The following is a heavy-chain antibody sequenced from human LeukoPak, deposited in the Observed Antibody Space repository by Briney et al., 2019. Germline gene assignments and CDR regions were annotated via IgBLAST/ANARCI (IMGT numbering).Heavy chain of an antibody. J-gene: IGHJ2*01. V-gene: IGHV3-9*01. CDR3: AKDMNDYGDYGTVGYFDL. D-gene: IGHD4-17*01. Sequence: GRSLRLSCAASGFTFDDYAMHWVRQAPGKGLEWGSDISWNSGSIGYADSVKGRFTISRDNAKNSLYLQMNSLRAEDTALYYCAKDMNDYGDYGTVGYFDLWGRGTLVTVSS. CDR2: ISWNSGSI. CDR1: GFTFDDYA.